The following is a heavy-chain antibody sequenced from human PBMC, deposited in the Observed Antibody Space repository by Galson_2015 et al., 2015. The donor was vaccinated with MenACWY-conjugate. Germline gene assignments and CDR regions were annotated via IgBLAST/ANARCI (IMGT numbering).Heavy chain of an antibody. J-gene: IGHJ4*02. CDR2: IRDTGSL. D-gene: IGHD5-18*01. Sequence: SETLSLTCPVSGGSISSHHWSWFRQPPGKGLEWIAYIRDTGSLKDNPSLKSRVTMSADKSNNQFSLRLISVTAADTAVYYCARIPTWGSSFGCFDYWGQGILVAVSS. V-gene: IGHV4-59*08. CDR3: ARIPTWGSSFGCFDY. CDR1: GGSISSHH.